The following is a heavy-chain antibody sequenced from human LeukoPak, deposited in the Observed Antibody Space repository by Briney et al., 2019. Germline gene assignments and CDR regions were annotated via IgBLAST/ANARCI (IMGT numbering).Heavy chain of an antibody. Sequence: ASVKVSCKVSGYTLTELSMHWVRQAPGKGLEWMGGFDPEDGETIYAQKFQGRVTMTEDTSTDTAYMELSSLRSEDTALYYCATVPITMVRGVYYGMDVWGQGTTVTVSS. CDR3: ATVPITMVRGVYYGMDV. CDR2: FDPEDGET. J-gene: IGHJ6*02. D-gene: IGHD3-10*01. V-gene: IGHV1-24*01. CDR1: GYTLTELS.